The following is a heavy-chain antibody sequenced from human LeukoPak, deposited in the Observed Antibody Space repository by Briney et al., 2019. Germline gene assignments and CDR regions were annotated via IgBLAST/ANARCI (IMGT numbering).Heavy chain of an antibody. V-gene: IGHV4-31*03. CDR3: ARVIEYSGRFDP. CDR1: GVSISGGDY. Sequence: SETLSPTCIVSGVSISGGDYWRWIRQHPGKGLEWIGYIFYRGNTYYSPSLKSRVSMSIDTSKNQFSLMLSSVTAADTAVYYCARVIEYSGRFDPWGQGTLVTVFS. J-gene: IGHJ5*02. CDR2: IFYRGNT. D-gene: IGHD1-26*01.